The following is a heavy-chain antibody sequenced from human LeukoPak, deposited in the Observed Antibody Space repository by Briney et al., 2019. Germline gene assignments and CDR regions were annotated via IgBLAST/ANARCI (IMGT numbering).Heavy chain of an antibody. J-gene: IGHJ6*02. CDR3: ARVGGTNYYYYGMDV. D-gene: IGHD1-1*01. V-gene: IGHV4-61*01. CDR2: IYYSGST. Sequence: NASETLSLTCTVSGGSVSSGSYYWSWIRQPPGKGLEWIGYIYYSGSTNYNPSLKSRVTISVDTSKNQFSLKLSSVTAADTAVYYCARVGGTNYYYYGMDVWGQGTTVTVSS. CDR1: GGSVSSGSYY.